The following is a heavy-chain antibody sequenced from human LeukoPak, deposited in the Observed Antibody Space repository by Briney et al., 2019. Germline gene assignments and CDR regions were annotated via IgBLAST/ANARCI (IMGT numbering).Heavy chain of an antibody. CDR3: TRDLVEYVSGRYHYHGMDV. CDR1: GFTFSSFS. D-gene: IGHD3-10*01. Sequence: GGSLRLSCVASGFTFSSFSLNWVRQAPGKGLEWVSYISWSSNTMDYADSVQGRFTISRDNAKNSLYLQMNSLRDEDTAVYYCTRDLVEYVSGRYHYHGMDVWGQGTTVTVSS. V-gene: IGHV3-48*02. J-gene: IGHJ6*02. CDR2: ISWSSNTM.